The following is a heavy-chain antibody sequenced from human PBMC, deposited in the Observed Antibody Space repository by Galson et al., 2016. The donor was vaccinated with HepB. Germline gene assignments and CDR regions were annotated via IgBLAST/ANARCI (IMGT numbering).Heavy chain of an antibody. CDR1: GFTFSRYA. D-gene: IGHD1-14*01. V-gene: IGHV3-23*01. J-gene: IGHJ4*02. CDR3: AKDAPPTGFTTYYFHY. Sequence: SLRLSCAASGFTFSRYAMTWVRQAPGKGLEWVSAINANGVSTYYADSVKGRFTISRDNSKNTLYLQMNSLRAEDTAIYYCAKDAPPTGFTTYYFHYWGQGTLVTVSS. CDR2: INANGVST.